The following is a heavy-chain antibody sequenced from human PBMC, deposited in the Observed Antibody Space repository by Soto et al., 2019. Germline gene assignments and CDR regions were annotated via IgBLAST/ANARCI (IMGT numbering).Heavy chain of an antibody. CDR2: ISSSSSTI. CDR1: GFTFGSYS. CDR3: ARGSFGVVIIHHYNYMDV. J-gene: IGHJ6*03. Sequence: GGSLRLSCAASGFTFGSYSMNWVRQAPGKGLEWVSYISSSSSTIYYADSVKGRFTISRDNAKNSLYLQMNSLRAEDTAVYYCARGSFGVVIIHHYNYMDVWGKGTTVTVSS. D-gene: IGHD3-3*01. V-gene: IGHV3-48*01.